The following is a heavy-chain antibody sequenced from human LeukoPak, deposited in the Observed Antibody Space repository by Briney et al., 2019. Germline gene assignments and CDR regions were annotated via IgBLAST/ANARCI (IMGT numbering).Heavy chain of an antibody. J-gene: IGHJ3*02. CDR1: GGSIRGYY. V-gene: IGHV4-59*01. CDR3: ARAGSGGSGDRPFDI. Sequence: PSETLSLTRPVSGGSIRGYYWSWLRQPPGKGLEGIGYVDYSGSTNYNPSLNSRVTISVDTSKNQSSLKLSSVTAADTAVQYCARAGSGGSGDRPFDIWGQGTMVTVSS. D-gene: IGHD2-15*01. CDR2: VDYSGST.